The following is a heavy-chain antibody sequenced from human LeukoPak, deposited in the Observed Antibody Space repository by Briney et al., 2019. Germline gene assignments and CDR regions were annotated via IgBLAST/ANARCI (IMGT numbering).Heavy chain of an antibody. V-gene: IGHV1-18*01. CDR1: AYTFTSYG. CDR2: ISAYNGNT. Sequence: ASVKLSCTASAYTFTSYGISWVRQAPGQGLEWMGWISAYNGNTNYAQKLHGRVTMTTDTSTSTAYMELRSLRSDDTAVYYCARGDLMTTVTKFDYWGQGTLVT. D-gene: IGHD4-17*01. J-gene: IGHJ4*02. CDR3: ARGDLMTTVTKFDY.